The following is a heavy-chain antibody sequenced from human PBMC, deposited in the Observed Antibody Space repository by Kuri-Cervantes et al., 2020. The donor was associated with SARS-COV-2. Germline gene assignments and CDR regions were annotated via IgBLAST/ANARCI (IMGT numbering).Heavy chain of an antibody. J-gene: IGHJ4*02. D-gene: IGHD3-22*01. V-gene: IGHV3-23*01. CDR1: GFTFNNYA. Sequence: GGSLRLSCAASGFTFNNYAMSWVRQAPGKGLEWVSAISGSGGSTYYADSVKGRFTISRDNSKNTLYLQMNSLRAEDTAVYYCAKDLAGYYPTNFDYWGQGTLVTVSS. CDR3: AKDLAGYYPTNFDY. CDR2: ISGSGGST.